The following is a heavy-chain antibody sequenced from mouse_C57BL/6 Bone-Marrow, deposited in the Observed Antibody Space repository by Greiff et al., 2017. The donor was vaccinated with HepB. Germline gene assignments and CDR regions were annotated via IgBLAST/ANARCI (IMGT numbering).Heavy chain of an antibody. CDR1: GYSITSGYY. D-gene: IGHD2-4*01. CDR2: ISYDGSN. V-gene: IGHV3-6*01. Sequence: EVKLLESGPGLVKPSQSLSLTCSVTGYSITSGYYWNWIRQFPGNKLEWMGYISYDGSNNYNPSLKNRISITRDTSKNQFFLKLNSVTTEDTATYYCGSGYDYDRFAYWGQGTLVTVSA. J-gene: IGHJ3*01. CDR3: GSGYDYDRFAY.